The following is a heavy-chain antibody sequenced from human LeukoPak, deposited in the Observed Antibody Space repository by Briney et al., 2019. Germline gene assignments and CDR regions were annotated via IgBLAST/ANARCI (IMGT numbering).Heavy chain of an antibody. J-gene: IGHJ4*02. CDR1: GFTFSSYG. CDR3: VPNRPGIAAAGSLDY. Sequence: GGSLRLSCAASGFTFSSYGMHWVRQAPGKGLEWVAFIRYDGSNKYYADSVKGRFTISRDNSKNTLYLQMNSLRAEDTAVYYCVPNRPGIAAAGSLDYWGQGTLVTVSS. CDR2: IRYDGSNK. D-gene: IGHD6-13*01. V-gene: IGHV3-30*02.